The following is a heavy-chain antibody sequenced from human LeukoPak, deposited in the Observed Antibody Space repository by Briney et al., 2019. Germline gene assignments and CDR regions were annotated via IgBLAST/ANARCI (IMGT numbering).Heavy chain of an antibody. Sequence: SETLSLTCTVSGGSISSGGYYWSWIRQHPGKGLEWIGYIYYSGSTYYNPSLKSRVTISVDTSKNQFSLKLSSVTAADTAVYYCAREKGGSYFGDAFDIWGQGTMVTVSS. V-gene: IGHV4-31*03. J-gene: IGHJ3*02. CDR3: AREKGGSYFGDAFDI. D-gene: IGHD1-26*01. CDR1: GGSISSGGYY. CDR2: IYYSGST.